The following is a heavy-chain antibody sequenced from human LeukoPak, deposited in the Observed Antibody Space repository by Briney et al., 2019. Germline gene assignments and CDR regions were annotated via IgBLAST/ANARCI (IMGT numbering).Heavy chain of an antibody. D-gene: IGHD3-22*01. CDR3: ARRLIEGVVDY. CDR2: TRNKANGYTT. Sequence: GGSLRLSCAASGFTFSSYSMNWVRQAPGKGLEWVGRTRNKANGYTTEYAASVKGRFTISRDDSKNSLYLQMNSLKTDDTAVYYCARRLIEGVVDYWGQGTLVTVSS. J-gene: IGHJ4*02. V-gene: IGHV3-72*01. CDR1: GFTFSSYS.